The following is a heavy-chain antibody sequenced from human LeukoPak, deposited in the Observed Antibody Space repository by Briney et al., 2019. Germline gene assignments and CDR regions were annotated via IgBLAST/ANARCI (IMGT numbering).Heavy chain of an antibody. D-gene: IGHD5-24*01. CDR2: IYYSGST. V-gene: IGHV4-39*01. Sequence: PSETLSLTCTVSGGSISSSSYYWGWIRQPPGKGLELIGSIYYSGSTYYNPSLKSRVTISVDTSKNQFSLKLSSVTAADTAVYYCARQMAAVVFDPWGQGTLVTVSS. CDR1: GGSISSSSYY. CDR3: ARQMAAVVFDP. J-gene: IGHJ5*02.